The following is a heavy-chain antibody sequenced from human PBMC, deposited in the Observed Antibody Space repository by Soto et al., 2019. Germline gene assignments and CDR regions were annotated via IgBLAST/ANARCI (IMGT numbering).Heavy chain of an antibody. CDR3: ASDTDSADSGVDALDI. D-gene: IGHD3-22*01. CDR1: GFTFSSYC. V-gene: IGHV3-74*01. J-gene: IGHJ3*02. CDR2: INSDGSST. Sequence: PGGSLRLSCAASGFTFSSYCMHWVRQAPGKRLVWVSRINSDGSSTSYADSVKGRFTISRDNAKNTLYLQMNSLRAEDAAVYYCASDTDSADSGVDALDIWGTVTM.